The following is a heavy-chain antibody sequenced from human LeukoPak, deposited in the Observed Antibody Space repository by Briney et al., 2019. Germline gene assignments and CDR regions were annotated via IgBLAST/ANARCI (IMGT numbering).Heavy chain of an antibody. D-gene: IGHD2-21*02. CDR2: VSGNGDTK. J-gene: IGHJ4*01. CDR1: TFYCTDYA. Sequence: PGGSLRLSCAVSTFYCTDYAMSWARQAPGKGLEWLSAVSGNGDTKDYVDSVKGRFTISRDNSRNTVHLQIDNLRTEDTAVYYCARGSTSTAPGWVYWGHGTPVTVSS. CDR3: ARGSTSTAPGWVY. V-gene: IGHV3-23*01.